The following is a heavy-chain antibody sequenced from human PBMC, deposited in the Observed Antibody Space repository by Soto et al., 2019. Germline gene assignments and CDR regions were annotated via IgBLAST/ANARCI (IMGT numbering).Heavy chain of an antibody. CDR1: GFSVSDNY. CDR2: IYSGGSS. J-gene: IGHJ4*02. Sequence: EVQLVETGGGLIQPGGSLRLSCGVSGFSVSDNYMTWVRQAPGKGLEWVSIIYSGGSSFHIDSVKDRFSVSRDTSKNTVFLQLHSLRPEDTAVYYCARRVSSWWYVDLWGQGTQVTVSS. CDR3: ARRVSSWWYVDL. D-gene: IGHD6-13*01. V-gene: IGHV3-53*02.